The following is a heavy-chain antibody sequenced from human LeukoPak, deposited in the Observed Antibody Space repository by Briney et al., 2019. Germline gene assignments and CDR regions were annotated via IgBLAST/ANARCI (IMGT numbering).Heavy chain of an antibody. J-gene: IGHJ4*02. CDR1: GFTFSSYS. V-gene: IGHV3-21*01. CDR2: ISSSSSYI. CDR3: ARDPYYYDSRDVSRIDY. D-gene: IGHD3-22*01. Sequence: GGSLRLSCAASGFTFSSYSMNWVRQAPGKGLEWVSSISSSSSYIYYADSVKGRFTISRDNAKNSLYLQMNSLRAEDTAVYYCARDPYYYDSRDVSRIDYWGQGTLVTVSS.